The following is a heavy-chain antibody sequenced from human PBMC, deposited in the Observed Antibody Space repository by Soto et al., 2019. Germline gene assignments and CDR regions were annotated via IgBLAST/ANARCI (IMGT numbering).Heavy chain of an antibody. V-gene: IGHV4-34*01. CDR2: INHSGST. D-gene: IGHD6-19*01. CDR3: ARGLYTSGRYNWFDP. J-gene: IGHJ5*02. Sequence: PSETLSLTXAVYGGSFSGYYWSWIRQPPGKGLEWIGEINHSGSTNYNPSLKSRVTISVDTSKNQFSLKLSSVTAADTAVYYCARGLYTSGRYNWFDPWGQGILVTVSS. CDR1: GGSFSGYY.